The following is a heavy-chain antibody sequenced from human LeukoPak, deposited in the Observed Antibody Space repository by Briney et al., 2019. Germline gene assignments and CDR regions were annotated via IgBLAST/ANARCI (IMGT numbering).Heavy chain of an antibody. CDR2: IIPILGIA. Sequence: GASVKVSCKASGGTFTSYVINWVRQAPGQGLEWMGRIIPILGIANYAQKFHGRVTITADKSTSTAYMELSSLSSEDTAVYYCARLSVSWFGELLSYYGMDVWGQGTTVTVFS. D-gene: IGHD3-10*01. CDR3: ARLSVSWFGELLSYYGMDV. CDR1: GGTFTSYV. V-gene: IGHV1-69*04. J-gene: IGHJ6*02.